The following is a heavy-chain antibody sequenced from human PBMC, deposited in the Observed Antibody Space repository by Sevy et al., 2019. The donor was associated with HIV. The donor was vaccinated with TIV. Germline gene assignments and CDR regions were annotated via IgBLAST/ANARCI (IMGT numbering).Heavy chain of an antibody. V-gene: IGHV3-74*01. J-gene: IGHJ3*02. CDR2: IDGDGGST. CDR3: TRASEGAFDI. CDR1: GFTFSRDW. Sequence: GGSLRLSCTASGFTFSRDWIHWVRRAPGKGLVWVSRIDGDGGSTTYADSVKGRFTISRDNAKNTLYLQMNSLRADDTAVYYCTRASEGAFDIWGQGTMVTVSS.